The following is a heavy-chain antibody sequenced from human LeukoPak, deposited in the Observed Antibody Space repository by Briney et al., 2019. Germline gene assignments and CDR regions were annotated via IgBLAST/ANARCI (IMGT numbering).Heavy chain of an antibody. V-gene: IGHV4-4*07. Sequence: PSETLSLTCTVSGGSISQYYWCWIRQPAGKAMEWIGQIYTSGSTSYNPSLKRRVTISLDRSNHQLSLVLTSVTAADTAVYYCARGASSGRYWDMRAEYFRHWGQGTLVTVSS. J-gene: IGHJ1*01. D-gene: IGHD1-26*01. CDR1: GGSISQYY. CDR2: IYTSGST. CDR3: ARGASSGRYWDMRAEYFRH.